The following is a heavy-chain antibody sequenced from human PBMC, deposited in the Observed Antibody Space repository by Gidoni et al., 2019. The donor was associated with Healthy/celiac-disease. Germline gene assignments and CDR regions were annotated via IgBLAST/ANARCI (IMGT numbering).Heavy chain of an antibody. V-gene: IGHV4-61*02. CDR3: ARETSGYPGKNYYYYGMDV. D-gene: IGHD3-3*01. Sequence: QVQLQESGPGLVKPSQTLSLTCTVSGGSISSGSYYWSWIRQPAGKGLEWIGRIYTSGSTNYNPSLKSRVTISVDTSKKQFSLKLSSVTAADTAVYYCARETSGYPGKNYYYYGMDVWGQGTTVTVSS. CDR2: IYTSGST. CDR1: GGSISSGSYY. J-gene: IGHJ6*02.